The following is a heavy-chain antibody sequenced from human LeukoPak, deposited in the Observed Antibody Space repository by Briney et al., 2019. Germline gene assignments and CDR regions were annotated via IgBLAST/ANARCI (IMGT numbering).Heavy chain of an antibody. D-gene: IGHD3-22*01. CDR1: GGSISSSSYY. CDR2: IYYSGST. V-gene: IGHV4-39*01. CDR3: AGGYYYDSSGYYKTYYYGMDV. J-gene: IGHJ6*02. Sequence: KPSETLSLTCTVSGGSISSSSYYWGWIRQPPGKGLEWIGSIYYSGSTYYNPSLKSRVTISVDTSKNQFSLKLSSVTAADTAVYYCAGGYYYDSSGYYKTYYYGMDVWGQGTTVTVSS.